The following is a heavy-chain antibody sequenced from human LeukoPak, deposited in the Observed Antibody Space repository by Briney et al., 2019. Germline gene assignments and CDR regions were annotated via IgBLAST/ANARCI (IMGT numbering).Heavy chain of an antibody. V-gene: IGHV3-23*01. J-gene: IGHJ4*02. Sequence: GRSLRLSCAASGFTLRSHAMSWVRQATGKGLEWVSAISGSGGSTDYVDSVKGRFTISRDNSKNTLYLQMNSLRADDTAVYYCAKQMSTVTFTPFDYWGQGTLVTVSS. CDR2: ISGSGGST. CDR3: AKQMSTVTFTPFDY. CDR1: GFTLRSHA. D-gene: IGHD3-16*01.